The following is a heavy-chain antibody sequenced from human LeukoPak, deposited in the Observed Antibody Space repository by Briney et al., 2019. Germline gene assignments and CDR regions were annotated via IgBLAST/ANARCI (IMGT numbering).Heavy chain of an antibody. CDR3: ATSLQVVVDY. J-gene: IGHJ4*02. CDR1: GFIFSTYE. Sequence: PGGSLRLSCAASGFIFSTYEMNWVRQAPGRGLEWLSYITGSGGKTYYADSVKGRFTISRDNAKNSLYLQMNSLRAEDTAVYYCATSLQVVVDYWGQGTLVTVSS. CDR2: ITGSGGKT. V-gene: IGHV3-48*03. D-gene: IGHD6-6*01.